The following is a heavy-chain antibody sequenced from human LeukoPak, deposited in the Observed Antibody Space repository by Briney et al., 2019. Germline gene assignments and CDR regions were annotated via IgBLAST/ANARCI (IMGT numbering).Heavy chain of an antibody. D-gene: IGHD2-21*01. CDR2: IYSGGST. CDR3: ARAYCGGECYYDTNNGYYFDY. V-gene: IGHV3-53*01. Sequence: GGSLRLSCAASGFTVSSNYMSWVRQAPGKGLEWVSVIYSGGSTYYADSVKGRFTISRDNSKNTLYLQMNSLRAEDTAVYYCARAYCGGECYYDTNNGYYFDYWGQGTLVTVSS. CDR1: GFTVSSNY. J-gene: IGHJ4*02.